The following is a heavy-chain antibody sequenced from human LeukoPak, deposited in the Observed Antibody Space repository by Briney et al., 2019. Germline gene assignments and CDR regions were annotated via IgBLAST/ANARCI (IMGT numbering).Heavy chain of an antibody. CDR1: GGTFSSYA. CDR2: IIPIFGTA. Sequence: SVKVSCKASGGTFSSYAISWVRQAPGQGLEWMGGIIPIFGTANYAQKFQGRVTITADESTSTAYMELSSLRAEDTAVYYCARTYYYGSGSSEYFQHWGQGTLVTVSS. J-gene: IGHJ1*01. V-gene: IGHV1-69*01. CDR3: ARTYYYGSGSSEYFQH. D-gene: IGHD3-10*01.